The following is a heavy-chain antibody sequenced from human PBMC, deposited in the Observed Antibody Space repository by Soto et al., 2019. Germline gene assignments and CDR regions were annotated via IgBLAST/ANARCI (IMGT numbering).Heavy chain of an antibody. CDR2: INAGNGNT. CDR3: AREHIVATIIDY. J-gene: IGHJ4*02. V-gene: IGHV1-3*01. CDR1: GYTFTSYA. D-gene: IGHD5-12*01. Sequence: GASVKVSCKASGYTFTSYAMHWVRQAPGQRLEWMGWINAGNGNTKYSQKFQGRVTITRDTSASTAYMELSSLRSEDTAVYYCAREHIVATIIDYWGQGTLVTVSS.